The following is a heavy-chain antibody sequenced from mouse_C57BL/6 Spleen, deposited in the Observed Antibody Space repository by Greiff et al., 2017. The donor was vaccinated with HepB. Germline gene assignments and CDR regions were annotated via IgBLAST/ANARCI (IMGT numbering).Heavy chain of an antibody. J-gene: IGHJ3*01. CDR2: INPNTGGT. CDR3: ASLQTAQATGWFAY. D-gene: IGHD3-2*02. V-gene: IGHV1-22*01. CDR1: GYTFTDYN. Sequence: EVQLQQSGPELVKPGASVKMSCKASGYTFTDYNMHWVKQSHGKSLEWTGYINPNTGGTSYNQKFKGKATLTVNKSPSTAYMALRRLTSKGSAVYYCASLQTAQATGWFAYWGQGTLVTVSA.